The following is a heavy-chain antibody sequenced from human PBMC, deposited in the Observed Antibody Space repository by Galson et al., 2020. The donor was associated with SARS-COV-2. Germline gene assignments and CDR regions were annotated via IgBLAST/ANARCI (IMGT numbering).Heavy chain of an antibody. CDR3: ARDRSSWYLNY. CDR1: GFTFSSYA. V-gene: IGHV3-30*01. J-gene: IGHJ4*02. CDR2: LSYDGSNK. D-gene: IGHD6-13*01. Sequence: GGSLRLSCAASGFTFSSYAMHWVRPDPGQGLEWVAILSYDGSNKYYADSVKGRFTISRDNSKNTLYLQMNSLSAEDTAVYYCARDRSSWYLNYWGQGTLVTVSS.